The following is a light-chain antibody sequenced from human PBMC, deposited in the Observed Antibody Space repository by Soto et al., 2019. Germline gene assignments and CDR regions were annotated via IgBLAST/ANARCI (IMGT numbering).Light chain of an antibody. J-gene: IGKJ1*01. Sequence: EIVLTQSPGTLSLSPGERATLSCRASQSVGRNYLAWYQQIPGQAPRLLIYGVSTRATGIPDRFSGGGSGTDFTLTISRLEPEDFAVYYYQQYDSSPWTFGQGTKVEIK. CDR1: QSVGRNY. CDR3: QQYDSSPWT. V-gene: IGKV3-20*01. CDR2: GVS.